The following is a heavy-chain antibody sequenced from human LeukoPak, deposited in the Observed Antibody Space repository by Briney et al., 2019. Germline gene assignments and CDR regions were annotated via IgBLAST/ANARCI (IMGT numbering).Heavy chain of an antibody. D-gene: IGHD3-10*01. V-gene: IGHV4-59*01. J-gene: IGHJ5*02. Sequence: SETVSLTCTVSGGSISSVYWSWIRQPPGKGLEWIGYIYYTGSTNYNPSLRSRVTISVDTSKNQFSLKLSSVTAADTAVYYCARSPLWFGELLSGWFDPWGQGTLVTVSS. CDR2: IYYTGST. CDR3: ARSPLWFGELLSGWFDP. CDR1: GGSISSVY.